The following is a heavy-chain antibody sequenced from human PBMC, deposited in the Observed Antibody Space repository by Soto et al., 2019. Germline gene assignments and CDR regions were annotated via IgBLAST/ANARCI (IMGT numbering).Heavy chain of an antibody. Sequence: LRLSCAASGFTFSSYAMSWVRQAPGKGLEWVSAISGSRGTTYYADSVKGRFTISRDNSKNTLYLQMDSLRAEDTAVYYCAKGRDGYNVVFDYWGQGTLVTVSS. D-gene: IGHD5-12*01. CDR2: ISGSRGTT. CDR1: GFTFSSYA. J-gene: IGHJ4*02. CDR3: AKGRDGYNVVFDY. V-gene: IGHV3-23*01.